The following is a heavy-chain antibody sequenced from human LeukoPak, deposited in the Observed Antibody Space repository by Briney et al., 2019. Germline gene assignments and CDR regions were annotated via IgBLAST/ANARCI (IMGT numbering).Heavy chain of an antibody. CDR3: AREIINCSGGSCYSARLDY. V-gene: IGHV4-34*01. Sequence: PSETLSLTCAVYGGSFSGYYWSWIRQPPGKGLEWIGEINHSGSTNYNPSLKSRVTISVDTSKNQFSLKLSSVTAADTDVYYCAREIINCSGGSCYSARLDYWGQGTLVTVSS. CDR2: INHSGST. D-gene: IGHD2-15*01. J-gene: IGHJ4*02. CDR1: GGSFSGYY.